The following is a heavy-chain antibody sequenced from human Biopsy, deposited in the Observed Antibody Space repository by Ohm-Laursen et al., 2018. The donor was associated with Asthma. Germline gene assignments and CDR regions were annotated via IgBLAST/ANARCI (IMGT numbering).Heavy chain of an antibody. Sequence: VTLPLTCTVSGASITSSAYYWGSIRQPPGKGLEWIGSMYYGETTYYSPSLKSRVTISVDTSKNQFSLILRSVTAADTAVYYCARHDHRWDTYADFWGQGTLVTVSS. V-gene: IGHV4-39*01. CDR2: MYYGETT. CDR3: ARHDHRWDTYADF. D-gene: IGHD2-2*01. J-gene: IGHJ4*02. CDR1: GASITSSAYY.